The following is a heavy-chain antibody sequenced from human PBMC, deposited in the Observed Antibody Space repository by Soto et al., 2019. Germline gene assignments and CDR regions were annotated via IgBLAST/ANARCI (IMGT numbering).Heavy chain of an antibody. V-gene: IGHV6-1*01. CDR3: ARSEEESDYYYYCMDV. CDR2: TYYRSRWYS. J-gene: IGHJ6*02. CDR1: GDTVSSNSVA. Sequence: PSQTLSLTCVVSGDTVSSNSVAWNWVRQSPSRGLEWLGRTYYRSRWYSDYAVSVRSRIDINADTSKNKVSLQLNSVTPEDTAVYYCARSEEESDYYYYCMDVWGQGTTVTVSS. D-gene: IGHD3-10*01.